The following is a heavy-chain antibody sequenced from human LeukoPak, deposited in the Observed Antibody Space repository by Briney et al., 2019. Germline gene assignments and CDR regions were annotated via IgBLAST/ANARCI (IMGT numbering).Heavy chain of an antibody. Sequence: GGSLRLSCAASGFTFSTYTMNWVRQAPGKGLEWVSVIYSNGNTYYAGSVTGRFTISRDNSKNTLYLQMNSLRAEDTAVYYCARGIYDSGSYFAFDVWGQGTMVTVSS. D-gene: IGHD3-10*01. V-gene: IGHV3-53*01. CDR3: ARGIYDSGSYFAFDV. CDR1: GFTFSTYT. J-gene: IGHJ3*01. CDR2: IYSNGNT.